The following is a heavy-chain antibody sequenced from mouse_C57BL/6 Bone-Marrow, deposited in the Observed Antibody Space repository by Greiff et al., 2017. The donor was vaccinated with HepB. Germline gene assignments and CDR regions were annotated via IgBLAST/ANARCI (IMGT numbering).Heavy chain of an antibody. V-gene: IGHV6-6*01. D-gene: IGHD1-1*01. Sequence: VQLKESGGGLVQPGGSMKLSCAASGFTFSDAWMDWVRQSPEKGLEWVAEIRNKANNHATYYAESVKGRFTISRDDSKSSVYLQMNSLRAEDTGIYYCTFITTVVALHWYFDVWGTGTTVTVSS. CDR3: TFITTVVALHWYFDV. CDR1: GFTFSDAW. J-gene: IGHJ1*03. CDR2: IRNKANNHAT.